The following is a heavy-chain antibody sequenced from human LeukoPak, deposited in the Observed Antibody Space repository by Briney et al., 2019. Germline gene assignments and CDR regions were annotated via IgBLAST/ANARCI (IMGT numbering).Heavy chain of an antibody. V-gene: IGHV3-23*01. Sequence: GGSLRLSCAASGFTFSSYAMSWVRQAPGKGLEWVSAISGSGGSTYYADSVKGRFTISRDNSKNTLYLQMNSLRAEDTAVYYCAKDHSLVGYGDYPGTDWGQGTLVTVSS. CDR3: AKDHSLVGYGDYPGTD. CDR1: GFTFSSYA. D-gene: IGHD4-17*01. J-gene: IGHJ4*02. CDR2: ISGSGGST.